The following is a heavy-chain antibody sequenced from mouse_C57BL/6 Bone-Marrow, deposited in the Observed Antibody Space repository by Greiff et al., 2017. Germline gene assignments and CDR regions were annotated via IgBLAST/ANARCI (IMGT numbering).Heavy chain of an antibody. Sequence: EVQLVQSGGDLVKPGASLKLSCAASGFTFSSYGMSWVRQTPDKRLEWVATISPGGSYTYYPDSVKGRSTISRDTSENTLYLQISRLTSEDTAKYSCARQRVATSYYFDYWGQGTTLTVSS. CDR2: ISPGGSYT. V-gene: IGHV5-6*01. D-gene: IGHD1-1*01. CDR1: GFTFSSYG. CDR3: ARQRVATSYYFDY. J-gene: IGHJ2*01.